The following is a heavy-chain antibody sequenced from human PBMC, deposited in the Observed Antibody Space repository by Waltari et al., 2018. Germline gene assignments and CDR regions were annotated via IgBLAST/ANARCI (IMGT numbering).Heavy chain of an antibody. J-gene: IGHJ3*02. Sequence: EEQLVQSGAEIKKTGESLKISCKASGYSFNTYWIGWVRQMPGKGLEWMGIIYPGDSDTSYSPSFQGQVTISVDNSISTTYLQWSSLKASDTALYYCARVTGIAVAGIDAPDIWGQGTMVTVSS. V-gene: IGHV5-51*03. CDR2: IYPGDSDT. CDR3: ARVTGIAVAGIDAPDI. CDR1: GYSFNTYW. D-gene: IGHD6-19*01.